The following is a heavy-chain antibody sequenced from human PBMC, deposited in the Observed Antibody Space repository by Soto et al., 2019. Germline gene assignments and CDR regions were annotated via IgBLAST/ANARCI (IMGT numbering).Heavy chain of an antibody. CDR2: IYYSGST. CDR1: GGSISSYY. D-gene: IGHD4-17*01. Sequence: SETLSLTCTVSGGSISSYYWSWIRQPPGKGLEWIGYIYYSGSTNYNPSLKSRVTISVDTSKNQFSLKLSSVTAADTAVYYCARTPHDYGDYDLDYYYYYMDVWGKGTTVTVSS. CDR3: ARTPHDYGDYDLDYYYYYMDV. V-gene: IGHV4-59*08. J-gene: IGHJ6*03.